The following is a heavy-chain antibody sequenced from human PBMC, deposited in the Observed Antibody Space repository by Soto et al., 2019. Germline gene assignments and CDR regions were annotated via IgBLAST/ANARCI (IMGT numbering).Heavy chain of an antibody. V-gene: IGHV3-73*02. CDR1: GFTFSGSA. Sequence: EVQLVESGGGLVQPGGSLKLSCAASGFTFSGSAMHWVRQASGKGLEWVGGIRSKANSYSTAYAASVKGRCTISRDESKNTAYLQLTSLTTEDTAVYYCTSSALIDYYYYYGMDGWGQGTTVTVSS. J-gene: IGHJ6*02. D-gene: IGHD3-22*01. CDR2: IRSKANSYST. CDR3: TSSALIDYYYYYGMDG.